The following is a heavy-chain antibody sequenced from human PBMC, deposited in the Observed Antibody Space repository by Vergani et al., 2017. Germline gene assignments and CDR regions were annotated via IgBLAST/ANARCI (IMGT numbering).Heavy chain of an antibody. CDR1: GFTFNAYY. V-gene: IGHV3-11*01. J-gene: IGHJ4*02. Sequence: QEQLVESGGGLVKPGGSLRLSCEASGFTFNAYYMSWVRQAPGKGLECVSYISVSGTSIHYADSVKGRFTISRDNSKNSLYLQMNSLRTEDTALYYCAKEGPTTDGELDYWGQGTLVTVSS. CDR2: ISVSGTSI. D-gene: IGHD4-17*01. CDR3: AKEGPTTDGELDY.